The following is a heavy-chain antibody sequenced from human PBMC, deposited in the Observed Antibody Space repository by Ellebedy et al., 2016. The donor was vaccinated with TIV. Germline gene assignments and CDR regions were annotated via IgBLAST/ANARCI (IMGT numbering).Heavy chain of an antibody. CDR3: ARGKFAAAGIDY. D-gene: IGHD6-13*01. CDR2: TYYSGST. CDR1: TFGDYA. J-gene: IGHJ4*02. Sequence: TFGDYAVNWFRQYPGKGLEWIGYTYYSGSTYYNPSLKSRVNVSVDTSKNQFSLKLSSVTAADTAVYYCARGKFAAAGIDYWGQGTLVTVSS. V-gene: IGHV4-31*02.